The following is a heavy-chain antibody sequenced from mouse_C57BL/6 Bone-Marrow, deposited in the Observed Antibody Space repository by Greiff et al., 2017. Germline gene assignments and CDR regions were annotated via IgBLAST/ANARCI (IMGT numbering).Heavy chain of an antibody. CDR3: ARGATAPGDFDY. D-gene: IGHD1-2*01. CDR2: IHPNSGST. CDR1: GYTFTSYW. J-gene: IGHJ2*01. Sequence: QVHVKQPGAELVKPGASVKLSCKASGYTFTSYWMHWVKQRPGQGLAWIGMIHPNSGSTNYNEKFKSKATLTVDKSSSTAYMQLSSLTSEDSAVYYCARGATAPGDFDYWGQGTTLTVSS. V-gene: IGHV1-64*01.